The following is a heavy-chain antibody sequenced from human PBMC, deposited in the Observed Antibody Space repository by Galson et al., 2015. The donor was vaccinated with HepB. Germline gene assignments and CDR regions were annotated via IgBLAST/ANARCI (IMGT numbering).Heavy chain of an antibody. CDR2: IWYDGSKK. CDR1: GFTFSSYG. D-gene: IGHD1-26*01. Sequence: SLRLSCAASGFTFSSYGMHWVRQAPGKGLEWVAIIWYDGSKKYYGDSVKGRFTISRDNSKNTLYLQMNSLRAEDTAVYYCARDGSGATHYFDYWGQGTLVTVSS. CDR3: ARDGSGATHYFDY. V-gene: IGHV3-33*01. J-gene: IGHJ4*02.